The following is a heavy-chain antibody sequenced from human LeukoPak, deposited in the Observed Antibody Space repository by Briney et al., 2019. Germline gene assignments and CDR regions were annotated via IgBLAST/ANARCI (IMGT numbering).Heavy chain of an antibody. J-gene: IGHJ3*01. Sequence: GGSLRLSCAASGFTVSSNYMSWVRQAPGKGLEWIAVIYRDGTIYYADSVRDRFTISRDNSKNTLYLQMNSLGAEDTAFYYCAREWEYHYNRRRGAFDVWGRGTMVTVSS. CDR3: AREWEYHYNRRRGAFDV. CDR2: IYRDGTI. V-gene: IGHV3-66*01. D-gene: IGHD3-22*01. CDR1: GFTVSSNY.